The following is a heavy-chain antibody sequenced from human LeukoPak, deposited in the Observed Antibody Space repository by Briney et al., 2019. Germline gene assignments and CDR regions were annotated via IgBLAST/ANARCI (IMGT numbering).Heavy chain of an antibody. CDR3: ARVKFSSGYDRRFDP. D-gene: IGHD5-12*01. J-gene: IGHJ5*02. CDR1: GYTFTGYY. Sequence: ASVKVSCKASGYTFTGYYMHWVRQAPGQGLEWMGWINPNSGGTNYAQKFQGRVTMTRDTSISTAYMELSRLRSDDTAVYYCARVKFSSGYDRRFDPWGQGTLVTVPS. CDR2: INPNSGGT. V-gene: IGHV1-2*02.